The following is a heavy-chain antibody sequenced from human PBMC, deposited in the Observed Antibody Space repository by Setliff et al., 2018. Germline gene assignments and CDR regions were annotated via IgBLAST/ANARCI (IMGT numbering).Heavy chain of an antibody. CDR3: AKGRDYGDYYYYYGMDV. J-gene: IGHJ6*02. D-gene: IGHD4-17*01. CDR1: GYTSSSYA. V-gene: IGHV3-23*01. CDR2: ISGSGGST. Sequence: GGSLRLSCAASGYTSSSYAMTWVRQAPGKGLEWVSIISGSGGSTYYADSVKGRFTISRDNSKNTLYLQMNSLRAEDTAVYYCAKGRDYGDYYYYYGMDVWGQGTTVTVSS.